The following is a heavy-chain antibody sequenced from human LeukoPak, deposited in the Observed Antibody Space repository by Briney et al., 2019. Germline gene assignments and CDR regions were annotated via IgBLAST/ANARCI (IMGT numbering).Heavy chain of an antibody. J-gene: IGHJ4*02. CDR3: AITMPTYYYDSSGYHFDY. D-gene: IGHD3-22*01. V-gene: IGHV4-38-2*02. Sequence: PSETLSLTCTVSGDSFNNGLYWGWIRQPPGKGLEWIGSIPDSGNTYYNPSLKSRVTISVDTSKKQFSLKLNSVTAADTAVYYCAITMPTYYYDSSGYHFDYWGQGTLVTVSS. CDR2: IPDSGNT. CDR1: GDSFNNGLY.